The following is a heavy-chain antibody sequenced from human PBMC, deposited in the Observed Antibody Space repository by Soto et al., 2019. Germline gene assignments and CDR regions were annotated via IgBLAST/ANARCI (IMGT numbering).Heavy chain of an antibody. CDR2: ICYSGST. D-gene: IGHD2-15*01. V-gene: IGHV4-31*03. J-gene: IGHJ4*02. CDR3: ARGHCSGGSCYPDY. Sequence: QVQLQESGPGLVKPSQTLSLTCTVSGGSISSGGYYWSWIRQHPGKGLEWIGYICYSGSTYYNPSLKSRVTISVDTSKNQFSLKLSSVTAADTAVYYCARGHCSGGSCYPDYWGQGTLVTVSS. CDR1: GGSISSGGYY.